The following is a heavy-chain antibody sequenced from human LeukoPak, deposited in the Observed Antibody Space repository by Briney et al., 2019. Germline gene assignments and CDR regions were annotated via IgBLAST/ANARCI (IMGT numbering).Heavy chain of an antibody. J-gene: IGHJ4*02. CDR3: ARGGPGGSWYPKPYYFDY. CDR2: ISAYNGNT. D-gene: IGHD6-13*01. CDR1: GYTFTSYG. V-gene: IGHV1-18*01. Sequence: ASVKVSCKASGYTFTSYGISWVRQAPGQGLEWMGWISAYNGNTNYAQKLQGRVTMTTDTSTSTAYMELRNLRSDDTAVYYCARGGPGGSWYPKPYYFDYWGQGTLVTVSS.